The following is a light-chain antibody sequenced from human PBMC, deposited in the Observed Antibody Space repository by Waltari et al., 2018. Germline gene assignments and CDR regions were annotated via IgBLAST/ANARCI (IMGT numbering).Light chain of an antibody. J-gene: IGLJ3*02. CDR3: QSYDTSLSASV. Sequence: QSVLTQPPSVSGSPGQRVTISCTGGSSTLGAGYNVHGYKQFPGTAPKLLIYGNSNRPSGAPDRFSDSKSGTSASLAITGLQAEDEADYYCQSYDTSLSASVFGGGTKLTVL. CDR1: SSTLGAGYN. CDR2: GNS. V-gene: IGLV1-40*01.